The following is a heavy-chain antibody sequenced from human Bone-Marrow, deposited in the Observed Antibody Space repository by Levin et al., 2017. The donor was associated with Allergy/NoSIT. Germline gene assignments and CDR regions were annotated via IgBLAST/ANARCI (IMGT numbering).Heavy chain of an antibody. CDR2: ISDSGNT. Sequence: LSQTLSLTCTVSGGSIRSGTHYWGWIRQPPGKGLEWIVTISDSGNTYHNPSLTSRVTISVDTSRNQVSLNLTSVTAADTAVYYCARTIEVSTIFGILTPKNWFDPWGQGTLVTVSS. D-gene: IGHD3-3*01. CDR1: GGSIRSGTHY. J-gene: IGHJ5*02. V-gene: IGHV4-39*07. CDR3: ARTIEVSTIFGILTPKNWFDP.